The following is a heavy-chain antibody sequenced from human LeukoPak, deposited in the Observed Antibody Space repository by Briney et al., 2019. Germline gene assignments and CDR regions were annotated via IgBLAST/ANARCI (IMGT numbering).Heavy chain of an antibody. D-gene: IGHD4-23*01. CDR3: ARGGVDYGGNSGWYFDL. Sequence: GGSLRLSCAASGFTFSSYDMHWVRQATGKGLEWVSAIGTAGDTYYPGSVKGRFTISRENVKNSLYLQMNSLRAGDTAVYYCARGGVDYGGNSGWYFDLWGRGTLVTVSS. CDR2: IGTAGDT. V-gene: IGHV3-13*01. CDR1: GFTFSSYD. J-gene: IGHJ2*01.